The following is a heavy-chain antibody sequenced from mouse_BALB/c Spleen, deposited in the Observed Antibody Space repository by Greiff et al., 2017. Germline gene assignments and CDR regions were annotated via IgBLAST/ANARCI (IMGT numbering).Heavy chain of an antibody. CDR2: ISSGGSYT. CDR1: GFTFSSYA. Sequence: EVKLQESGGGSVKPGGSLTLSCAASGFTFSSYALSWVRQSPEKRLEWVAEISSGGSYTYYPDTVTGRFIISRDNAKNTLYLEMSSLRSEDTAMYYCSRRAYYGSSHWYFDVWGAGTTVTVSS. J-gene: IGHJ1*01. V-gene: IGHV5-9-4*01. CDR3: SRRAYYGSSHWYFDV. D-gene: IGHD1-1*01.